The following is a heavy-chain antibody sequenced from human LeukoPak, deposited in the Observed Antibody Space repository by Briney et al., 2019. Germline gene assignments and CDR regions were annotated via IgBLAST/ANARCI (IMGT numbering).Heavy chain of an antibody. Sequence: ASVTVSFRACGYTFTVYYMHWVRQAPGQGREGMGWINPNSGGTNYTQKFQGRVTMTRDTSISTAYMELSRLRSDDTAVYYCARGERAAAVFDPWGQGTLVTVSS. V-gene: IGHV1-2*02. CDR2: INPNSGGT. CDR1: GYTFTVYY. J-gene: IGHJ5*02. CDR3: ARGERAAAVFDP. D-gene: IGHD6-13*01.